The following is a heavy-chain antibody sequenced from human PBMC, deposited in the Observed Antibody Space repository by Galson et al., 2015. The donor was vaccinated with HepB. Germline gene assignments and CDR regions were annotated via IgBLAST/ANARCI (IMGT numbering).Heavy chain of an antibody. V-gene: IGHV3-23*01. CDR2: ISGSGGSA. D-gene: IGHD3-10*01. CDR3: AKGRQFGVY. J-gene: IGHJ4*02. CDR1: GFTFSSYA. Sequence: SLRLSCAASGFTFSSYAMSWVRQAPGKGLERVSAISGSGGSAYYADSVKGRFTISRDNSKNTLCLQMNSLRAEDTAVYYCAKGRQFGVYWGQGTLVTVSS.